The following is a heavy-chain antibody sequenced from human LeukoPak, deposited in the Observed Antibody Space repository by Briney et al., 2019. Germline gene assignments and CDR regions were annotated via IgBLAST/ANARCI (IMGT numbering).Heavy chain of an antibody. CDR3: ARGPGWVDP. CDR1: GDSVSSTSAT. J-gene: IGHJ5*02. Sequence: SQTLSLTCAIPGDSVSSTSATWNWIRQSPSRGLEWLGRTYYRSKWSSDYAVSVKSRITVKSDTSKNQFSLQLNSVTPEDTAVYYCARGPGWVDPWGQGTLVTVSS. CDR2: TYYRSKWSS. V-gene: IGHV6-1*01. D-gene: IGHD2-2*01.